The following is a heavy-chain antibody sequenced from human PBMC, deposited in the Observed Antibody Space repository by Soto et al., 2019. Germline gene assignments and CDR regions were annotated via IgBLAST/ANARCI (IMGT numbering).Heavy chain of an antibody. CDR2: IWYDGSNK. Sequence: GGSLRLSCAASGYTFSSYGMHWVRQAPGKGLEWVAVIWYDGSNKYYADSVKGRFTISRDNSKNTLYLQMNSLRAEDTAVYYCAREGGPGDSYGYAVYYYYGMDVWGQGTTVTVSS. CDR1: GYTFSSYG. V-gene: IGHV3-33*01. D-gene: IGHD5-18*01. CDR3: AREGGPGDSYGYAVYYYYGMDV. J-gene: IGHJ6*02.